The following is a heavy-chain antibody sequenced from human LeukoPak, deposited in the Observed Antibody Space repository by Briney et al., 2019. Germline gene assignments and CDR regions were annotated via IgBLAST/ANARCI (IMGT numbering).Heavy chain of an antibody. CDR2: ISGSGGST. Sequence: PGGSLRLSCAASGFTFSSYAMSWVRQAPGKGLEWVSAISGSGGSTYYADSVKGRFTISRDNSKNTLYLHMNSLRAEDTAVYYCAKDVNYYDSSGYFVWGQGTLVTVSS. J-gene: IGHJ4*02. CDR3: AKDVNYYDSSGYFV. D-gene: IGHD3-22*01. V-gene: IGHV3-23*01. CDR1: GFTFSSYA.